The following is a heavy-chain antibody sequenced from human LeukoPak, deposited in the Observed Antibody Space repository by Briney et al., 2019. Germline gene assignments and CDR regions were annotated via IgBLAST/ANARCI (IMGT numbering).Heavy chain of an antibody. CDR1: GASISSDY. D-gene: IGHD6-6*01. CDR3: SRLLPSRPDFYFDY. CDR2: IYSSGTT. Sequence: KPSETLSLTCTVSGASISSDYWSWIRQPPGRRPEWIGYIYSSGTTKYNPSLQSRVTISIDTSKNQFSLKLTSMTAADTAVYFCSRLLPSRPDFYFDYWGQGTLVTVSS. J-gene: IGHJ4*02. V-gene: IGHV4-4*09.